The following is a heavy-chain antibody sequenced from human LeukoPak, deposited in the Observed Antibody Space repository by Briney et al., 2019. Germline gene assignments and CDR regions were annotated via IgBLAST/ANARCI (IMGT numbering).Heavy chain of an antibody. J-gene: IGHJ4*02. V-gene: IGHV3-30*02. Sequence: GGSLRLSCAASGFTFSSYGMHWVRQAPGKGLEWVAFIRYDGSNKYYADSVKGRFTISRDNSKNTLYLQMNSLRAEDTAVYYRAKAGYSSGSPFDYWGQGTLVTVSS. D-gene: IGHD6-19*01. CDR2: IRYDGSNK. CDR1: GFTFSSYG. CDR3: AKAGYSSGSPFDY.